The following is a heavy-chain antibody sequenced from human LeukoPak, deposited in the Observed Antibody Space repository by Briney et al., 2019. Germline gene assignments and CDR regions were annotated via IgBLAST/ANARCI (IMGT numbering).Heavy chain of an antibody. CDR3: ARGPTYYDFWSASDY. Sequence: PGGSLRLSCAVSGFIFDDYGMTWVRQAPGKGLEWVSGINWNGGSTGYADSVKGRFTISRDNAKNSLYLQMKSLRVEDTALYYCARGPTYYDFWSASDYWGQGTLVTVPS. CDR2: INWNGGST. J-gene: IGHJ4*02. D-gene: IGHD3-3*01. V-gene: IGHV3-20*04. CDR1: GFIFDDYG.